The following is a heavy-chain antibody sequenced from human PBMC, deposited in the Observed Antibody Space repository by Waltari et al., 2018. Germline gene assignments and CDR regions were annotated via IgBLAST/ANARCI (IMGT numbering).Heavy chain of an antibody. V-gene: IGHV1-2*02. CDR1: VSTFTAYF. D-gene: IGHD2-8*01. J-gene: IGHJ6*03. CDR3: ARGVSKSFYYYYYYMDV. Sequence: QVQLVQSGAELKKPGASVRVSCKAAVSTFTAYFLHGVRQAPGQGLEWMGWINPSSGDTKYAQTFQGRVTMTGDTSFSTAYMELSRLTSDDTAVYYCARGVSKSFYYYYYYMDVWGTGTTVTVS. CDR2: INPSSGDT.